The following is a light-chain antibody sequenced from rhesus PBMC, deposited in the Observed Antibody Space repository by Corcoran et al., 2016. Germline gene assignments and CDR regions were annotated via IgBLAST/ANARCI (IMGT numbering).Light chain of an antibody. CDR1: QSISSW. Sequence: DIQMTQAPSSLSASVGDTVTISCRASQSISSWVAWYQPKPGKAPKLLVDTASTLQSGVPSRFSGSGSGTDFTLTISSLPSEDFATYYCQQYSSSPFSFGPGTKLDIK. CDR2: TAS. CDR3: QQYSSSPFS. J-gene: IGKJ3*01. V-gene: IGKV1-22*01.